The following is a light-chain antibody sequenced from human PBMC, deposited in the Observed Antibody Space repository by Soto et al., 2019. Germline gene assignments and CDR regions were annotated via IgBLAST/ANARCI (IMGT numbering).Light chain of an antibody. V-gene: IGLV2-14*01. CDR2: DVS. CDR1: SSDVGGYNY. J-gene: IGLJ2*01. Sequence: QSALTQPASVSGSPGPSITISCTGTSSDVGGYNYVSWYQQHPGQAPKLMIYDVSNRPSGVSNRFSGSKSGNTASLTISGLPAEDEAYYYCSSYTSSSTVFGGGTKLTVL. CDR3: SSYTSSSTV.